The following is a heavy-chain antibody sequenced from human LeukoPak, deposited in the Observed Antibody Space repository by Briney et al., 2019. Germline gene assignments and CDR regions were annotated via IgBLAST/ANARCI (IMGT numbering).Heavy chain of an antibody. CDR2: ISYDGNTK. CDR1: GFTFSSSV. V-gene: IGHV3-30-3*01. J-gene: IGHJ3*02. CDR3: ARGGGDDAFDI. D-gene: IGHD2-21*01. Sequence: GRTLRLSCAASGFTFSSSVMIWVRQAPGTGLEWVALISYDGNTKDSVKRRITISRDNSKNTLSLQMSGLRPEDTAVYYCARGGGDDAFDIWGRGTMVTVSS.